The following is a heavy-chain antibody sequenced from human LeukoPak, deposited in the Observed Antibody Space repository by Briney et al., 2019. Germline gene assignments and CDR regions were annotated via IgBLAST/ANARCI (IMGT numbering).Heavy chain of an antibody. J-gene: IGHJ5*02. CDR3: ARDARQQLNP. Sequence: PGGSLRLSCAASGFTFSSYEMNWVRQAPGKGLEWVSYISSSGSTIYYADSVKGRFTISRDNAKNSLYLQMNSLRAEDTAVYYCARDARQQLNPWGQGTLVTVSS. CDR1: GFTFSSYE. CDR2: ISSSGSTI. D-gene: IGHD6-13*01. V-gene: IGHV3-48*03.